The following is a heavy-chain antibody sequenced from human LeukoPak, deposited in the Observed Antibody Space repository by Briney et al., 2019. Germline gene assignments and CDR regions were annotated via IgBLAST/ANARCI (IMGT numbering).Heavy chain of an antibody. CDR2: INHSGST. V-gene: IGHV4-34*01. D-gene: IGHD5-24*01. CDR3: ARGYGSSNFDY. J-gene: IGHJ4*02. Sequence: SETLSLTCAVYGGSFSGYYWSWIRQPPGKGLEWIGEINHSGSTNYNPSLKSRVTISVDTSKNQFSLKLSSVTAADTAVYYCARGYGSSNFDYWGQGTLVTVSS. CDR1: GGSFSGYY.